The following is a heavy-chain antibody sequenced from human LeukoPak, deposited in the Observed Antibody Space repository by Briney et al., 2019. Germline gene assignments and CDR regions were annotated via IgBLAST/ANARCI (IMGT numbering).Heavy chain of an antibody. J-gene: IGHJ3*02. CDR2: ISSSSSYI. Sequence: GGSLRLSCAASGFTFSSHSMNWVRQAPGKGLEWVSSISSSSSYIYYADSVKGRFTISRDNAKNPLYLQMNSLRAEDTAVYYCARELLTGTYRDFAFDIWGQGTMVTVSS. V-gene: IGHV3-21*01. CDR1: GFTFSSHS. CDR3: ARELLTGTYRDFAFDI. D-gene: IGHD1-20*01.